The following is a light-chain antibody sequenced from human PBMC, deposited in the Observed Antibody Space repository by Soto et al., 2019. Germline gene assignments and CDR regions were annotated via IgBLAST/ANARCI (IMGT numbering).Light chain of an antibody. Sequence: DIQMTQSPSSLSASVGDTVTITCRASQGISNYLAWYQQKPGQVPNLLIYAASTLQSGVPSRFSRSGSRTVFTLTFISLRPEDHPTYYRLKYYNVPRTFGQGTKVEI. V-gene: IGKV1-27*01. CDR2: AAS. CDR1: QGISNY. CDR3: LKYYNVPRT. J-gene: IGKJ1*01.